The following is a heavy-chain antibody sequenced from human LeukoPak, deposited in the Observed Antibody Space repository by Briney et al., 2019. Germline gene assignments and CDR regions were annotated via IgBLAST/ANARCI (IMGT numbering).Heavy chain of an antibody. V-gene: IGHV1-46*01. J-gene: IGHJ4*02. Sequence: ASVKVSCKASGYTFTSYYMHWVRQAPGQGLEWMGIINPSGGSTSYAQKFQGRVTMTRDTSTSTVYMELSSLRSEDTAVYYCAREGGGDIAAAGTHGHWGQGTLVTVSS. CDR1: GYTFTSYY. D-gene: IGHD6-13*01. CDR2: INPSGGST. CDR3: AREGGGDIAAAGTHGH.